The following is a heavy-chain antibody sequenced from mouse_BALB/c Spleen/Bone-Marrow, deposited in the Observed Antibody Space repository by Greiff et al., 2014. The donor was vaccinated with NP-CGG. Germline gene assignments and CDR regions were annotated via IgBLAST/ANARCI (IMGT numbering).Heavy chain of an antibody. CDR3: ARSIYDGYSEAMDY. Sequence: QVHVKQSGAELVRPGTSVKVSCKASGYAFTNYLIEWVKQRPGQGLEWIGVINPGSGGNNYNEKFNGKATLTADKSSSTAYMQLCSLTSDDSAVYFCARSIYDGYSEAMDYWGQGTSVTVSS. V-gene: IGHV1-54*03. CDR2: INPGSGGN. D-gene: IGHD2-3*01. CDR1: GYAFTNYL. J-gene: IGHJ4*01.